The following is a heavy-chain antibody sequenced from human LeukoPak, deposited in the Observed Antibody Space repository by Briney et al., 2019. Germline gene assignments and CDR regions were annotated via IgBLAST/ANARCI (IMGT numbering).Heavy chain of an antibody. D-gene: IGHD5-12*01. J-gene: IGHJ4*02. CDR3: TAQRGYDPTDY. CDR1: GFTFSSYG. V-gene: IGHV3-33*01. Sequence: GGSLRLSCAASGFTFSSYGMHWVRQAPGKGLEWVAVIWYDGSNKYYADSVKGRFTISRDNSKNTLYLQMNSLRAEDTAVYYCTAQRGYDPTDYWGQGTLVTVSS. CDR2: IWYDGSNK.